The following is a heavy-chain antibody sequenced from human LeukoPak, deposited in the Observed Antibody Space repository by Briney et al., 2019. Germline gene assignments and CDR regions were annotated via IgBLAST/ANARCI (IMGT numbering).Heavy chain of an antibody. Sequence: ASVKVSCKASGYTFTGYYMHWVRQAPGQGLEWMGWINPNSGGTNYAQKFQGRVTMTRDTSISTAYMELSRLRSDDTAVYYCARDLRFLEWLHAFDTWGQGTMVTVSS. CDR2: INPNSGGT. CDR1: GYTFTGYY. J-gene: IGHJ3*02. D-gene: IGHD3-3*01. CDR3: ARDLRFLEWLHAFDT. V-gene: IGHV1-2*02.